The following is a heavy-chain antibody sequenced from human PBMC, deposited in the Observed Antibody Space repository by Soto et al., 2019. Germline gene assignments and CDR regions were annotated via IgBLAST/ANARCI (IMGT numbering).Heavy chain of an antibody. CDR2: INPNSGGT. D-gene: IGHD3-3*01. CDR1: GYTFTCYY. CDR3: ARGVGSDDFWSGYYLYYYYYGMDV. V-gene: IGHV1-2*04. Sequence: ASVTGSCQASGYTFTCYYMHWVRQAPGQGLEWMGWINPNSGGTNYAQKFQGWVTMTRDTSISTAYMELSRLRSDDTAVYYCARGVGSDDFWSGYYLYYYYYGMDVWGQGTTVTVSS. J-gene: IGHJ6*02.